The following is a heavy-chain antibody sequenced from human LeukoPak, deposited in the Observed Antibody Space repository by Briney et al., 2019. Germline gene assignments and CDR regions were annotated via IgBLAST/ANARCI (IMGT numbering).Heavy chain of an antibody. D-gene: IGHD3-22*01. CDR1: GYTFTNHG. J-gene: IGHJ5*02. CDR3: ARNFYDSRGYSHFDP. Sequence: ASVKVSCKASGYTFTNHGISWVRQAPVQGLEWMGWISTNNGNTNYAQKLQGRVTMTTDTSASTAYMELRSLRSDDTAVYYCARNFYDSRGYSHFDPWGQGTLVTVSS. CDR2: ISTNNGNT. V-gene: IGHV1-18*01.